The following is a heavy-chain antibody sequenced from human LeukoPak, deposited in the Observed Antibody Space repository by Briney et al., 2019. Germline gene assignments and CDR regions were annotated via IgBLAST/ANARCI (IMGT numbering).Heavy chain of an antibody. Sequence: SVKVSCKASGGTFSSYAISWVRQAPGQGLEWMGRIIPILGIANYAQKFQGRVTITADKSTSTAYMELSSLRSEDTAVYYCARDFFGYSSSPRAFDIWGQGTMVTVSS. J-gene: IGHJ3*02. CDR2: IIPILGIA. D-gene: IGHD6-6*01. CDR1: GGTFSSYA. V-gene: IGHV1-69*04. CDR3: ARDFFGYSSSPRAFDI.